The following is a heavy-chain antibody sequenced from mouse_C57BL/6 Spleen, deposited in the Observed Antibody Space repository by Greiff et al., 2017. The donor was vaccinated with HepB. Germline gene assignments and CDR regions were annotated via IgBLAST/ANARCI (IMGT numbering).Heavy chain of an antibody. Sequence: VHLVESGPGLVQPSQSLSITCTVSGFSLTSYGIHWVRQSPGKGLEWLGVIWRGGSTDYNAAFMSRLSITKDNSKSQVFFKMNSLQADDTAIYYCAKEDDSLNYAMDYWGQGTSVTVSS. CDR1: GFSLTSYG. CDR2: IWRGGST. CDR3: AKEDDSLNYAMDY. D-gene: IGHD6-1*01. J-gene: IGHJ4*01. V-gene: IGHV2-5*01.